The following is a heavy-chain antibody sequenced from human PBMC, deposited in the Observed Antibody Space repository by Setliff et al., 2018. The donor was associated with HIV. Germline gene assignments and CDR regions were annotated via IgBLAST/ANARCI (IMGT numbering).Heavy chain of an antibody. CDR2: IYHTGKT. V-gene: IGHV4-34*09. Sequence: SETLSLTCAVYGGSFSGSYWSWIRQHPGGGLEWIGYIYHTGKTYYNPSLQSRIIMSLDMSQNQFSLKLSSVTAADTAVYYCAKEGNSVDNWLDPWGPGTLVTVSS. CDR1: GGSFSGSY. CDR3: AKEGNSVDNWLDP. D-gene: IGHD1-26*01. J-gene: IGHJ5*02.